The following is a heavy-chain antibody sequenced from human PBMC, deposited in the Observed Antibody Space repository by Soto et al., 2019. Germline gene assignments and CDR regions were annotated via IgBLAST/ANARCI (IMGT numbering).Heavy chain of an antibody. J-gene: IGHJ3*02. V-gene: IGHV6-1*01. Sequence: KQSQTLSLTCAISGDSVSSNSAAWNWIRQSPSRGLEWLGMTYYRSKWYNDYAVSVKSGITINPDTSKNQFSLQVNSVTPGETAVYYWARGGGEGNDAFDIWGQGTMVTVSS. D-gene: IGHD3-16*01. CDR1: GDSVSSNSAA. CDR3: ARGGGEGNDAFDI. CDR2: TYYRSKWYN.